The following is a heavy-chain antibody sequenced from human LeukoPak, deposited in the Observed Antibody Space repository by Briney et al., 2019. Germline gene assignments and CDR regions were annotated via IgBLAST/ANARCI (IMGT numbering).Heavy chain of an antibody. CDR3: ARPGWLQSLFAY. Sequence: SETLSLTCVVYGVSFSGYYWSWIRQPPGKGLEWIGEINHSGSTNYNPSLKSRVTISVDTSKNQFSLKLRSVTAADTAVYYCARPGWLQSLFAYWGQRTLVTVSS. V-gene: IGHV4-34*01. J-gene: IGHJ4*02. D-gene: IGHD5-24*01. CDR1: GVSFSGYY. CDR2: INHSGST.